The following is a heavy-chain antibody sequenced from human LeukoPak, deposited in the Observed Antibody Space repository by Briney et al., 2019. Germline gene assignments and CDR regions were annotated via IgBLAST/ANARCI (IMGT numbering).Heavy chain of an antibody. Sequence: PSETLSLTCAVYGGAFSGYYWSWIRQPPGKGLEWIGEINHSGSTNYNPSLKSQVTISVDTSKNQFSLKLSSVTAADTAVYSCASPVSASSGWYYNYWGQGTLVTVSS. J-gene: IGHJ4*02. CDR1: GGAFSGYY. CDR2: INHSGST. V-gene: IGHV4-34*01. D-gene: IGHD6-19*01. CDR3: ASPVSASSGWYYNY.